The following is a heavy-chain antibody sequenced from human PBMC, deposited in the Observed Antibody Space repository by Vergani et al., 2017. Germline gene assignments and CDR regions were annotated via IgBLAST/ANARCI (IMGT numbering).Heavy chain of an antibody. Sequence: QVQLQESGPGLVKPSETLSLTCTVSGGSISSYYWSWIRQPPGKGLEWIGEINHSGSTNYNPSLKSRVTISVDTSKNQFSLKLSSVTAADTAVYYCARGGIAAAVWFDPWGQGTLVTVSS. CDR1: GGSISSYY. V-gene: IGHV4-34*01. D-gene: IGHD6-13*01. J-gene: IGHJ5*02. CDR3: ARGGIAAAVWFDP. CDR2: INHSGST.